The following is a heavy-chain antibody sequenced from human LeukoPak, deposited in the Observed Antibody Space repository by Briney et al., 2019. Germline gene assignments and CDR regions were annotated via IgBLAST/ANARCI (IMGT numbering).Heavy chain of an antibody. D-gene: IGHD3-9*01. CDR2: ITSGGGYT. CDR3: ARGHYDVLTSSYKWTPDY. Sequence: GGSLRLSCATSGFTFSTYNMNWVRQAPGKGLEWVSSITSGGGYTYYADSVKGRFTTSRDNAKNSLSLRLDSLRAEDTAVYYCARGHYDVLTSSYKWTPDYWGQGTLVTVSS. CDR1: GFTFSTYN. J-gene: IGHJ4*02. V-gene: IGHV3-21*06.